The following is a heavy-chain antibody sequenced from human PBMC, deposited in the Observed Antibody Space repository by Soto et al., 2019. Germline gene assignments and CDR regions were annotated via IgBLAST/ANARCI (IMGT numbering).Heavy chain of an antibody. CDR1: GFTFSTYD. V-gene: IGHV3-30*03. Sequence: QVQLVESGGGVVLPGRSLRVSCAASGFTFSTYDMHWVRQAPGKGLEWVAFSSYDGGKEFYADSVKARFTISRDNSQNTMSLEMTSLRRGETAVYWCARGAKSTISGVVVCPSFDPLGQGTLVTVSS. CDR3: ARGAKSTISGVVVCPSFDP. CDR2: SSYDGGKE. D-gene: IGHD3-3*01. J-gene: IGHJ5*02.